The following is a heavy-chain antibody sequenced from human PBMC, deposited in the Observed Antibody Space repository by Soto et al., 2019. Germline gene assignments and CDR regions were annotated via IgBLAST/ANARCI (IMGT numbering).Heavy chain of an antibody. J-gene: IGHJ3*02. D-gene: IGHD5-12*01. CDR1: GGTFSSYA. CDR2: IIPIFGTA. CDR3: AIPRYGSQWLRGACDI. V-gene: IGHV1-69*01. Sequence: QVQLVQSGAEVKKPGSSVKVSCKASGGTFSSYAISWVRQAPGQGLEWMGGIIPIFGTANYAQKFQGRVTITADESTSTAYMELSRLRSEDTAVYYCAIPRYGSQWLRGACDIWGQGTMVTVSS.